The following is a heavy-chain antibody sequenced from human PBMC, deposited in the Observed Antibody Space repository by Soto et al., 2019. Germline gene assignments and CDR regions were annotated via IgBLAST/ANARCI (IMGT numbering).Heavy chain of an antibody. J-gene: IGHJ6*03. V-gene: IGHV4-34*01. Sequence: SQTLSLTCAVYGGSFSGYYWSWIRQPPGKGLEWIGEINHSGSTNYNPSLKSRVTISVDTSKNQFSLKLSSVTAADTAVYYCARGKGGLYYYGSGPPRVYMDVWGKGTTVTVSS. CDR2: INHSGST. CDR3: ARGKGGLYYYGSGPPRVYMDV. D-gene: IGHD3-10*01. CDR1: GGSFSGYY.